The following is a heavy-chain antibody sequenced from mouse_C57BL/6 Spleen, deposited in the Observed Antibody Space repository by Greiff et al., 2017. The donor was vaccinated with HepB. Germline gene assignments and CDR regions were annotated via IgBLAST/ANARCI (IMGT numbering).Heavy chain of an antibody. J-gene: IGHJ4*01. CDR2: IYPGSGST. D-gene: IGHD1-1*01. Sequence: QVQLQQPGAELVKPGASVKMSCKAPGYTFTSYWITWVKQRPGQGLEWIGDIYPGSGSTNYNEKFKSKATLTVDTSSSTAYMQLSSLTSEDAAVYYCARRGVLNYAMDYWGQGTSVTVSS. V-gene: IGHV1-55*01. CDR3: ARRGVLNYAMDY. CDR1: GYTFTSYW.